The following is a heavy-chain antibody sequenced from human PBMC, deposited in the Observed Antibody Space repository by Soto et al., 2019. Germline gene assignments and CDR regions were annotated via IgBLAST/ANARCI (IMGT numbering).Heavy chain of an antibody. V-gene: IGHV6-1*01. CDR3: ERWEHDSAYLDV. Sequence: SETLSLTCDISGDSVSSNSAAWNWIRESPSRGLEWLGRTYYRSKWYNQYGVSVKSRITINADTSKNQLSLQLNSVTAEDTAVYYCERWEHDSAYLDVWGLGTTVTVSS. J-gene: IGHJ6*02. CDR1: GDSVSSNSAA. CDR2: TYYRSKWYN. D-gene: IGHD1-26*01.